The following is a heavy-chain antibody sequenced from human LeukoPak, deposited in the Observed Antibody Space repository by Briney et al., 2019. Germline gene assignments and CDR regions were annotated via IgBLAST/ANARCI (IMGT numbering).Heavy chain of an antibody. Sequence: ASVKVSWKASGYTFTGYYMHWVRQAPGQGLEWMGWINPNSGGTNYAQKFQGRVTMTRDTSISTAYMELSRLRSDDTAVYYCARAWADFWSGSPPGWFDPWGQGTLVTVSS. J-gene: IGHJ5*02. V-gene: IGHV1-2*02. D-gene: IGHD3-3*01. CDR2: INPNSGGT. CDR3: ARAWADFWSGSPPGWFDP. CDR1: GYTFTGYY.